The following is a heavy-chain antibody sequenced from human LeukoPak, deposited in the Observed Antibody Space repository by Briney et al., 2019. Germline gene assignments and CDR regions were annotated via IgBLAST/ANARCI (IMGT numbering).Heavy chain of an antibody. CDR2: INPYSGGT. D-gene: IGHD3-22*01. V-gene: IGHV1-2*06. CDR1: GYTFTGYY. Sequence: ASVTASCKASGYTFTGYYMHWVRQAPGQGLEWMGRINPYSGGTNYAQKFQGRVTTTRDTSISTAYMELSRLRSDDTAVYYCARVAVPYYYDSSGYLTYFAYWGQGTLVTVSS. CDR3: ARVAVPYYYDSSGYLTYFAY. J-gene: IGHJ4*02.